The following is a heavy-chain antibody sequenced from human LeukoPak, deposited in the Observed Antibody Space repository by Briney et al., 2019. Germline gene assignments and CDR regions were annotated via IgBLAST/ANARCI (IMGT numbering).Heavy chain of an antibody. V-gene: IGHV1-18*01. Sequence: ASVKVSCKASGYTFTSYGISWVRQAPGQGLEWMGWIGAYNGNTNYAQKLQGRVTMTTDTSTSTAYMELRSLRSDDTAVYYCARDVRGITMIVALGYWGQGTLVTVSS. J-gene: IGHJ4*02. CDR2: IGAYNGNT. CDR1: GYTFTSYG. D-gene: IGHD3-22*01. CDR3: ARDVRGITMIVALGY.